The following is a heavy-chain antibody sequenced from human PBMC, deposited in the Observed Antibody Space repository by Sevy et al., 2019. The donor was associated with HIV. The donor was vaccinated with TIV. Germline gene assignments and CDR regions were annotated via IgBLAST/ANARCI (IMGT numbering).Heavy chain of an antibody. CDR2: INQGGNQK. CDR3: ARGPSGAAAGRFDS. J-gene: IGHJ4*02. Sequence: GSLRLSCAASGFTFSSYWINWVRQAPGEGLEWVANINQGGNQKHYMDSVKGRFTISRDNAENAVYLQMNSLRVEDTAVYYCARGPSGAAAGRFDSWGQGTLVTVS. CDR1: GFTFSSYW. D-gene: IGHD6-13*01. V-gene: IGHV3-7*01.